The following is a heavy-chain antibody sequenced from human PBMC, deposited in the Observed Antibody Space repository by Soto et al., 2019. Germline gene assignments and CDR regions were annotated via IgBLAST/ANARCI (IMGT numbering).Heavy chain of an antibody. J-gene: IGHJ5*02. D-gene: IGHD1-7*01. V-gene: IGHV4-39*01. CDR1: GGSISSSSYY. Sequence: SETLSLTCTVSGGSISSSSYYWGWIRQPPGKGLEWIGSIYYSGSTYYNPSLKSRVTISVDTSKNQFSLKLSSVTAADTAVYYCARLPPYNWNYPGGWFDPWGQGTLVTVSS. CDR3: ARLPPYNWNYPGGWFDP. CDR2: IYYSGST.